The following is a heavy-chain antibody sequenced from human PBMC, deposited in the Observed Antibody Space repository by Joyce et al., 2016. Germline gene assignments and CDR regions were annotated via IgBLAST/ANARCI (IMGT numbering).Heavy chain of an antibody. CDR2: IIPVFGTT. CDR3: ATVKGDCNTLSCPMDV. D-gene: IGHD2/OR15-2a*01. V-gene: IGHV1-69*12. J-gene: IGHJ6*02. CDR1: GGSFRSSA. Sequence: QVQLVQSGAEVKKPGSSVKVSCTAPGGSFRSSAFNWVRQAPGQGLEWMGGIIPVFGTTNYAQKLQGRVTITADESTSTAHMEMRSLRSDDTAVFYCATVKGDCNTLSCPMDVWGQGTTVIVSS.